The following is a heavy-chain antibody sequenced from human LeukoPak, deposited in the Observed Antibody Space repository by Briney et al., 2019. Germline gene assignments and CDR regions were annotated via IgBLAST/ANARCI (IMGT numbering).Heavy chain of an antibody. D-gene: IGHD6-19*01. CDR2: ISWNSGSI. CDR1: GFTFDDYA. CDR3: AKDIAGSGLDY. J-gene: IGHJ4*02. Sequence: PGRSLRLSCAASGFTFDDYAMHWVRQAPGKGLEWVSGISWNSGSIGYADSVKGRFTISRDNAKNSLYLQMSSLRAEDTALYYCAKDIAGSGLDYWGQGTLVTVSS. V-gene: IGHV3-9*01.